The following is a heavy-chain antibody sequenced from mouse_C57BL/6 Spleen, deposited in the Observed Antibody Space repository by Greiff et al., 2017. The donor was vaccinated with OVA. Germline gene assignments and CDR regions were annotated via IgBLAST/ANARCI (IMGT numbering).Heavy chain of an antibody. CDR3: ARGSNYGYFDY. J-gene: IGHJ2*01. CDR1: GYTFTSYW. CDR2: IYPSDSET. V-gene: IGHV1-61*01. Sequence: QVQLQQPGAELVRPGSSVKLSCKASGYTFTSYWMAWVKQRPGQGLEWIGNIYPSDSETHYNQKFKDKTTLTVDKSSSTAYMHLSSLSSEDSAVYYCARGSNYGYFDYWGQGTTLTVSS. D-gene: IGHD2-5*01.